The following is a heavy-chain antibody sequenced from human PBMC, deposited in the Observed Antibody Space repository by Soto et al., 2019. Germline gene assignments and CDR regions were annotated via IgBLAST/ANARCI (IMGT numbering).Heavy chain of an antibody. CDR1: GASISSYY. CDR2: IYYSGST. J-gene: IGHJ4*02. V-gene: IGHV4-59*01. D-gene: IGHD6-19*01. CDR3: ARAYGSGAFYFDY. Sequence: SETLSLTCTVSGASISSYYWSWIRQPPGKGLEWIGYIYYSGSTNYNPSLKSRVSISVDTSKNQFSLELSSVTAADTAVYYCARAYGSGAFYFDYWGQGTLITVSS.